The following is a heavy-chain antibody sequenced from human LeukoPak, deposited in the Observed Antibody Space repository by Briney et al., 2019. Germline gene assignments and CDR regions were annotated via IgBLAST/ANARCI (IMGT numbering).Heavy chain of an antibody. Sequence: SVKVSCKASGGTFSSYTISWVRQAPGQGLEWVGRIIPILGIANYAQKFQGRVTITADTSTSTAYMELSSLRSEDTAVYYCATSIFGVSVWFDPWGQGTLVTVSS. D-gene: IGHD3-3*01. CDR2: IIPILGIA. V-gene: IGHV1-69*02. J-gene: IGHJ5*02. CDR3: ATSIFGVSVWFDP. CDR1: GGTFSSYT.